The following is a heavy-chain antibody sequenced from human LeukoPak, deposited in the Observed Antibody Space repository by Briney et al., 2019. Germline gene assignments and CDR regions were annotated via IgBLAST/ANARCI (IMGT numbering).Heavy chain of an antibody. V-gene: IGHV4-59*08. J-gene: IGHJ4*02. D-gene: IGHD6-6*01. CDR2: VYYTGST. CDR1: GGSVRNYY. CDR3: ARHFAYSSSSYFDY. Sequence: SETLSLTCSVSGGSVRNYYWSWIRQPPGKGLEWIGYVYYTGSTNYNPSLKSRVTMFEDKSKNQFSLRLYSWTLSETAVYYCARHFAYSSSSYFDYWGQGSLVTVSS.